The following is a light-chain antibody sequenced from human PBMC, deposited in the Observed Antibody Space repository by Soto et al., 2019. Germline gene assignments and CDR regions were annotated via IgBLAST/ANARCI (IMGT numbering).Light chain of an antibody. CDR1: SSDIGGYNS. Sequence: QSALTQPLSASGSPGQSVTISCTGTSSDIGGYNSVSWYQQYPGKAPKLVIYDVSRRPSGVPDRFSGSKSGNTASLTVSGLQAEDEADYYCTSSADNNIVIFGGGTKLTVL. CDR3: TSSADNNIVI. CDR2: DVS. V-gene: IGLV2-8*01. J-gene: IGLJ2*01.